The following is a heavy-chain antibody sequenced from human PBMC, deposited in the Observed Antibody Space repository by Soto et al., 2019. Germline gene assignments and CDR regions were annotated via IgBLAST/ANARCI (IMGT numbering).Heavy chain of an antibody. CDR1: GYTFTSYG. Sequence: QVQLVQSGAEVKKPGASVKVSCKASGYTFTSYGISWVRQAPGQGLEWMGWISAYNGNTNYAQKLQGRVTMTTDTSTSTAYMELRSLRSDDTAGYYCARARPYCSSTSCTLYYFGYWGQGTLVTVSS. CDR3: ARARPYCSSTSCTLYYFGY. V-gene: IGHV1-18*01. J-gene: IGHJ4*02. D-gene: IGHD2-2*01. CDR2: ISAYNGNT.